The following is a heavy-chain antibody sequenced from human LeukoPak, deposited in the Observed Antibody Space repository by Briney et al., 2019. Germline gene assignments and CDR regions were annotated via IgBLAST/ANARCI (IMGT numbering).Heavy chain of an antibody. CDR3: ARSAGYYFDY. CDR1: GGSISSYY. D-gene: IGHD1-14*01. Sequence: PSETLSLTCTVSGGSISSYYRSWIRQPPGKGLEWIGYIYYSGSTNYYPSLKSRVTVSVDTSKNQFSLKLSSVTAADTAVYYCARSAGYYFDYWGQGTLVTVSS. CDR2: IYYSGST. J-gene: IGHJ4*02. V-gene: IGHV4-59*01.